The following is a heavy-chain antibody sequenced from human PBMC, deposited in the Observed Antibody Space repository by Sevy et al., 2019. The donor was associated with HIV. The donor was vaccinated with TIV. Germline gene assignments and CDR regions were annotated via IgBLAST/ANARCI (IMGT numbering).Heavy chain of an antibody. D-gene: IGHD3-3*01. CDR1: GGSISSGGYY. Sequence: SETLSLTCTVSGGSISSGGYYWSWIRQHPGKGLEWIGYIYYSGNTYYNPSLKSRVTISVDTSKNQFSLKLSAVTAADTAVYYCERFLEWSVGGYFDYWGQGTLVTVSS. CDR3: ERFLEWSVGGYFDY. CDR2: IYYSGNT. V-gene: IGHV4-31*03. J-gene: IGHJ4*02.